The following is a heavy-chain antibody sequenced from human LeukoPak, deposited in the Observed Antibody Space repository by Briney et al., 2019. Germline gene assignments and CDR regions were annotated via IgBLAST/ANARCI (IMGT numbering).Heavy chain of an antibody. CDR2: IYYSGST. CDR1: GGSISSSSYY. Sequence: SETLSLTCTVSGGSISSSSYYWGWIRQPPGKGLEWIGSIYYSGSTYYNPSLKSRVTISVDTSKNQFSLKLSSVIAADTAVYYCARALGYGDEEWFDPWGQGTLVTVSS. D-gene: IGHD4-17*01. CDR3: ARALGYGDEEWFDP. V-gene: IGHV4-39*01. J-gene: IGHJ5*02.